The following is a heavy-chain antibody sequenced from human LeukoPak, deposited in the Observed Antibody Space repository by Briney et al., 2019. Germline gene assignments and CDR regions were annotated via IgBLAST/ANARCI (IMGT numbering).Heavy chain of an antibody. CDR3: ARRHVGATHYFDY. D-gene: IGHD1-26*01. CDR2: INHSGST. V-gene: IGHV4-34*01. CDR1: GGSFSGYY. Sequence: PSETLSLTCAVYGGSFSGYYWSWIRQPPGKGLEWIGEINHSGSTNYNPSLKSRVTISVDTSKNQFSLKLSSVTAADTAVYYCARRHVGATHYFDYWGQGTLVTVSS. J-gene: IGHJ4*02.